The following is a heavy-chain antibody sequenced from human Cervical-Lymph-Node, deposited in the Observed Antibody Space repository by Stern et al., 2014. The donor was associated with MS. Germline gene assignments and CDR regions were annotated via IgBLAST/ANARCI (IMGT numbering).Heavy chain of an antibody. D-gene: IGHD3-16*01. CDR3: TRAVGGVGRE. CDR2: INPNGSVT. J-gene: IGHJ4*02. CDR1: GYTFTNYY. V-gene: IGHV1-46*01. Sequence: QVQLLQPGPEVKKPGASVMVSCKTSGYTFTNYYIHWGRQAPGQGLEWMGIINPNGSVTASAQKFQGRLTMTRDRSTTTVYMRLITLTSEDTAMDYCTRAVGGVGREWGQGTLVVVSS.